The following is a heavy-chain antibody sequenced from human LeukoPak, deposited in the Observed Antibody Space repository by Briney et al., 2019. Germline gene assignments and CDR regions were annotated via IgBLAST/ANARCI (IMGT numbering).Heavy chain of an antibody. CDR2: VKHDGSEK. Sequence: GGSLRLSCAASGLTFRTYWMSWVRQAPGQGLEWVAIVKHDGSEKYYVDSVKGRFTISRDNSKNTLDLQMTGLRAEDTAVYYCARERGRGRDSPWFDYWGQGTLVTVSS. CDR1: GLTFRTYW. CDR3: ARERGRGRDSPWFDY. D-gene: IGHD1-26*01. V-gene: IGHV3-7*03. J-gene: IGHJ4*02.